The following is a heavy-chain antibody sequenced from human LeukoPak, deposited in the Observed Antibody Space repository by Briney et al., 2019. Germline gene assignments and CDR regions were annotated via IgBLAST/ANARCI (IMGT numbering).Heavy chain of an antibody. D-gene: IGHD6-13*01. CDR1: GYTFTSYY. Sequence: ASVKVSCKASGYTFTSYYMHWVRQAPGQGLEWMGIINPSGGSTSYAQKFQGRVTMTRDTSTSTVYMELSSLRSEGTAVYYCARDNKEQQLVQGAFDIWGQGTMVSVSS. V-gene: IGHV1-46*01. CDR3: ARDNKEQQLVQGAFDI. J-gene: IGHJ3*02. CDR2: INPSGGST.